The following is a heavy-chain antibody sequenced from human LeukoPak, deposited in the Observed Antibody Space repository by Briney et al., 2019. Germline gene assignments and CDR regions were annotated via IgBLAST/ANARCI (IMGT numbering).Heavy chain of an antibody. CDR1: GFTFSSYG. CDR3: AKDTPSGYGDYAYGYFDY. CDR2: ISYEGSNK. J-gene: IGHJ4*02. D-gene: IGHD4-17*01. V-gene: IGHV3-30*18. Sequence: PGRSLRLSCAASGFTFSSYGMHWVRQTPGKGLEWVAIISYEGSNKNYADSVKGRFIISRDNSKNTLYLQMNSLRAGDTAVYYCAKDTPSGYGDYAYGYFDYWGQGSLVTVSS.